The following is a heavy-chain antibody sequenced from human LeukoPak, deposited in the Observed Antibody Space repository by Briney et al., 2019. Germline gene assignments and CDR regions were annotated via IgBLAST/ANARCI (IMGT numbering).Heavy chain of an antibody. J-gene: IGHJ4*02. D-gene: IGHD2-8*01. CDR3: ARVEYCIKGVCVNFDY. CDR2: INPNSGGT. Sequence: ASVKVSCKASGYTFTGPYIHWIRQAPGQGLEWMGWINPNSGGTKYAQKFQGRVTMTRDTSINTAYMKLSRLRSDDTAVYYCARVEYCIKGVCVNFDYWGQGTLVTVST. V-gene: IGHV1-2*02. CDR1: GYTFTGPY.